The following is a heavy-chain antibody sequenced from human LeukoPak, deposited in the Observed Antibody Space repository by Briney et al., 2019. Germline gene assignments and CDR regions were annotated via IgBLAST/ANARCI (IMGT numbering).Heavy chain of an antibody. V-gene: IGHV4-59*02. CDR2: IYHTGST. CDR1: GGSVSHYY. J-gene: IGHJ4*02. CDR3: ASRKLGNDY. Sequence: SDTLSLTCTISGGSVSHYYGRWIRHSPGKGLECIGYIYHTGSTSFSPSLKSRVTISADTSQNQFSLKLSSVTATDTAVYYCASRKLGNDYWGQGTLVTVSS. D-gene: IGHD7-27*01.